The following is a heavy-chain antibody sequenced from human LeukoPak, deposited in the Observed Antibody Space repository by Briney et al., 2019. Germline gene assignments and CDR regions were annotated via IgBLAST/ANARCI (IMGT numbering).Heavy chain of an antibody. CDR1: GGSVSSYY. D-gene: IGHD3-10*01. Sequence: SETLSLTCTFSGGSVSSYYWSWIRQPAGKGLEWIGRIYTSGSTNYNPSLKSRVTMSVDTSKNQFSLKLSSVTAADTAVYYCARDGKGPRTLSYGSGSPPYIWGQGTLVTVSS. V-gene: IGHV4-4*07. CDR2: IYTSGST. CDR3: ARDGKGPRTLSYGSGSPPYI. J-gene: IGHJ4*02.